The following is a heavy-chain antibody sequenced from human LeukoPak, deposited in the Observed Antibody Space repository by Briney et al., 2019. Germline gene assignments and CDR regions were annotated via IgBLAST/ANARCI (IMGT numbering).Heavy chain of an antibody. Sequence: QTGGSLRLSSAASGFTFSSYAMTWVRQAPGKGLEWVSTVSGSAGRTDYADSVKGRFTISRDNLKNTLYLQMNGLRAEDTAVYYCAKNRGHCVDGVCHNYYYMDVWGKGTTVTVYS. CDR3: AKNRGHCVDGVCHNYYYMDV. CDR2: VSGSAGRT. CDR1: GFTFSSYA. J-gene: IGHJ6*03. D-gene: IGHD2-8*02. V-gene: IGHV3-23*01.